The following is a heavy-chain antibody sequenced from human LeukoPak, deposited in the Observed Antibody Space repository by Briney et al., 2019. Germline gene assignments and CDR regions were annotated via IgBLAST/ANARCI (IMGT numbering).Heavy chain of an antibody. V-gene: IGHV4-39*07. CDR2: IYYSGST. CDR3: ARPGGPMDGYNPYYYYYYMDV. Sequence: SETLSLTCTVSGGSISSSSYYWGWIRQPPGKGLEWIGSIYYSGSTYYNPSLKSRVTISVDTSKNQFSLKLSSVTAADTAVYYCARPGGPMDGYNPYYYYYYMDVWGEGTTVTISS. D-gene: IGHD5-24*01. J-gene: IGHJ6*03. CDR1: GGSISSSSYY.